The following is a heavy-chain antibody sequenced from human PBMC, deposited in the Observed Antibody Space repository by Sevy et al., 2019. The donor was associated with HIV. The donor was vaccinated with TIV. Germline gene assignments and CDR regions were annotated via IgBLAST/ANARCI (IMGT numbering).Heavy chain of an antibody. Sequence: SETLSLTCTVSGGSISRNSHYWGWIRQPPGKGLEWIGSIYYSGSTYYNPSLKSRVTISGDTSKNQFSLKLSSVTAADAAVYYCATHASSITIFGVVTRNWFDPWGQGTLVTGSS. V-gene: IGHV4-39*01. D-gene: IGHD3-3*01. CDR1: GGSISRNSHY. CDR3: ATHASSITIFGVVTRNWFDP. CDR2: IYYSGST. J-gene: IGHJ5*02.